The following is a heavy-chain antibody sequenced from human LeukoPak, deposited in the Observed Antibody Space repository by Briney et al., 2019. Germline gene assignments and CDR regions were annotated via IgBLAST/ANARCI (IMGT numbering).Heavy chain of an antibody. V-gene: IGHV3-48*03. D-gene: IGHD2-2*01. CDR1: GFTFSSYE. Sequence: GGSLRLSCAASGFTFSSYEMNWVRQAPGKGLEWVSYISSSGSTIYYADSVKGRFTISRDNAKNSLYLQMNSLRAEDTAVYYCARGLYEGGDCIVVVPAARNYGMDVWGKGTTVTVSS. CDR3: ARGLYEGGDCIVVVPAARNYGMDV. CDR2: ISSSGSTI. J-gene: IGHJ6*04.